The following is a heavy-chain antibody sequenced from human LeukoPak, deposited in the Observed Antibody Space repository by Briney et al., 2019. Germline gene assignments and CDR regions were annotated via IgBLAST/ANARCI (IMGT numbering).Heavy chain of an antibody. J-gene: IGHJ3*02. CDR2: IYTSGST. V-gene: IGHV4-4*07. CDR1: GGSISSYY. Sequence: KPSETLSLTCTVSGGSISSYYWSWIRQPAGKGLEWIGRIYTSGSTNYNPSLKSRVTMSVDTSKNQFSLKLRSVTAADTAVYYCARFVSGYDLFPDAFDIWGQGTMVTVSS. D-gene: IGHD5-12*01. CDR3: ARFVSGYDLFPDAFDI.